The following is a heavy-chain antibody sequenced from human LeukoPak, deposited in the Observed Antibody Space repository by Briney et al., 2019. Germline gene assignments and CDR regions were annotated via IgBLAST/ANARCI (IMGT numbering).Heavy chain of an antibody. Sequence: ASVNVSCKASGYTFTSYDINWVRQATGQGLEWMGWMNPNSGNTGYAQKFQGRVTITRNTSISTAYMELSSLRSEDTAVYYCARERRYNYYDSSGYLWFDPWGQGTLVTVSS. CDR3: ARERRYNYYDSSGYLWFDP. J-gene: IGHJ5*02. CDR1: GYTFTSYD. V-gene: IGHV1-8*02. CDR2: MNPNSGNT. D-gene: IGHD3-22*01.